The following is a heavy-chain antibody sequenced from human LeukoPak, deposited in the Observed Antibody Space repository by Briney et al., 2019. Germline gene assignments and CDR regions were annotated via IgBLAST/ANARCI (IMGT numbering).Heavy chain of an antibody. CDR1: GYTFTGYY. V-gene: IGHV1-2*06. Sequence: VASVKVSCKASGYTFTGYYMHWLRQAPGQGLEWMGRINPNSGGTNYAQKFQGRVTMTRDTSISTAYMELSRLRSDDTAVYYCARDRYCSSTSCPANWFDPWGQGTLVTVSS. CDR3: ARDRYCSSTSCPANWFDP. CDR2: INPNSGGT. J-gene: IGHJ5*02. D-gene: IGHD2-2*01.